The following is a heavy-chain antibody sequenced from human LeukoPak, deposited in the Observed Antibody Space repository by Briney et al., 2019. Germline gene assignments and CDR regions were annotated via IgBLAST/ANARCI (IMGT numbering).Heavy chain of an antibody. J-gene: IGHJ3*02. Sequence: GGSLRLSCATSGFTFDNYAIHWVRQAPGKGLEWVAVISYDGSKEYYAESVKGRFIISRDSSKNTLYLQMNSLKTEDTAVYYCARTSRQWLTRHGFDIWGQGTMVTVSS. D-gene: IGHD6-19*01. CDR3: ARTSRQWLTRHGFDI. V-gene: IGHV3-30*04. CDR1: GFTFDNYA. CDR2: ISYDGSKE.